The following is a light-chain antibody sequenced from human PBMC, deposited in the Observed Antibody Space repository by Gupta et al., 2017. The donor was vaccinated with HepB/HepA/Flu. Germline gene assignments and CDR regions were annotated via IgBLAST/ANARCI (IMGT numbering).Light chain of an antibody. CDR2: DNN. J-gene: IGLJ3*02. V-gene: IGLV1-40*01. CDR3: QSYDSSRSAWV. Sequence: QSVLTQPPSVSGAPGQTVAISCTGSSSNIGTPYAVHWYRQLPGTAPKLPIYDNNNRPSGVPDRFSGSTSGTSASLAIAGLQAEDEADYYCQSYDSSRSAWVFGGGTKLTVL. CDR1: SSNIGTPYA.